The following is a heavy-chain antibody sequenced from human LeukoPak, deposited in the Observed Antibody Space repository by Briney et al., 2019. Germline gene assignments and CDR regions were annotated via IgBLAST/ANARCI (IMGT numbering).Heavy chain of an antibody. CDR3: VRSFPRYIPVAGTGGDS. J-gene: IGHJ5*02. Sequence: GASVKVSCKVSGYIFTELSMHWVRQAPGQGLEWMGGFNPEDGETFYAQKFQGRVTMTRDTSISTAYMELSSLRSEDAALYYCVRSFPRYIPVAGTGGDSWGQGTLVTVSS. D-gene: IGHD6-19*01. CDR1: GYIFTELS. CDR2: FNPEDGET. V-gene: IGHV1-24*01.